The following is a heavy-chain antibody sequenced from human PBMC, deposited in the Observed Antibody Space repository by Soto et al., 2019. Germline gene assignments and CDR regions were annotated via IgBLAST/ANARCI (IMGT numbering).Heavy chain of an antibody. J-gene: IGHJ6*02. Sequence: EVQLLESGGGLVQPGGSLRLSCAASGVTFRSYTMTWVRQAPGKGLEWVSAVSGSGDTTYYADSVKGRFTISRDNSKNTLYLQMNSLRGEDTAVYYCANYGMDVWGQGTTVTVSS. CDR1: GVTFRSYT. CDR3: ANYGMDV. V-gene: IGHV3-23*01. CDR2: VSGSGDTT.